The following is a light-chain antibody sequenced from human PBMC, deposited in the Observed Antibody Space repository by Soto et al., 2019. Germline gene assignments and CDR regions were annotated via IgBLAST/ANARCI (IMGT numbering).Light chain of an antibody. J-gene: IGLJ2*01. V-gene: IGLV2-14*01. CDR2: DVN. CDR1: SSDVGGYDY. Sequence: QSALTQPASVSGSPGQSIIISCTGTSSDVGGYDYVSWYQQHPGKVPKLLIFDVNHRPSGVSNRFSGSKSGNTASLTISGLQGEDEADYYCSSYTSSSNVIFGGGTKLTVL. CDR3: SSYTSSSNVI.